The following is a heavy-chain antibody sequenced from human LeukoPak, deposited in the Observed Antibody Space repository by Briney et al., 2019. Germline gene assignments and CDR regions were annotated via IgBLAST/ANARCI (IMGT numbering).Heavy chain of an antibody. CDR1: GGSFSGYY. V-gene: IGHV4-34*01. D-gene: IGHD6-13*01. CDR2: INHSGNTNYNT. Sequence: SETPSLTCAVYGGSFSGYYWSWIRQPPGKGLEWIGEINHSGNTNYNTNYNPSLKSRVTISVDTSKKQFSLNLNSGTAADTAVYYCARGGNAGYSSSWYFDYWGQGALVTVSS. CDR3: ARGGNAGYSSSWYFDY. J-gene: IGHJ4*02.